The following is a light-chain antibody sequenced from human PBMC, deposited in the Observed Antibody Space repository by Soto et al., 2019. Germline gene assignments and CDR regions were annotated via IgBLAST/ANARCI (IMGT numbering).Light chain of an antibody. CDR3: QQYTNWPPET. Sequence: EIVMTQSPATLSVSPGERATLSCRASQSVSSNLAWYQQKPGQAPRLLIYGASTRATGIPARFSGSGSGTEFTLTISSLQSEDFAVYYCQQYTNWPPETFGQGTTVEIK. V-gene: IGKV3-15*01. CDR1: QSVSSN. CDR2: GAS. J-gene: IGKJ1*01.